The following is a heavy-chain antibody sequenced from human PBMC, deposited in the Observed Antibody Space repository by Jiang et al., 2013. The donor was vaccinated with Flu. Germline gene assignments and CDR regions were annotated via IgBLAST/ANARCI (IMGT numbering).Heavy chain of an antibody. CDR3: AKDREPYTNYGYYFDS. V-gene: IGHV3-30*18. J-gene: IGHJ4*02. CDR2: ISYDGNNQ. D-gene: IGHD4-11*01. Sequence: GFTFSSYAMHWVRQAPGKGLEWVAIISYDGNNQYYADSVEGRFTISRDRSKDTVYLQMNSLRADDTALYYCAKDREPYTNYGYYFDSWGQGTLVTVSS. CDR1: GFTFSSYA.